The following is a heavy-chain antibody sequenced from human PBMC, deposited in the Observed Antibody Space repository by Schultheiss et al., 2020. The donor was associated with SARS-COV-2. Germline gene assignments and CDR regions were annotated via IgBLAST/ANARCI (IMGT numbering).Heavy chain of an antibody. CDR3: ARPGIGWETYYFDL. D-gene: IGHD6-19*01. Sequence: SETLSLTCAVSGASINSGSHSWSWIRQPPGKGLECIGYIYHSGTTYYNPSLKSRITISVDRSKNQFSLKLSSVTAADTAVYYCARPGIGWETYYFDLWGQGTLVTVSS. CDR2: IYHSGTT. J-gene: IGHJ4*01. V-gene: IGHV4-30-2*01. CDR1: GASINSGSHS.